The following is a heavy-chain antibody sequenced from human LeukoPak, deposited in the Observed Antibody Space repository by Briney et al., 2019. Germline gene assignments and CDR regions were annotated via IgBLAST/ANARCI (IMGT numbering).Heavy chain of an antibody. CDR3: ARDPDYYDDSGYT. CDR2: MYYSGGT. V-gene: IGHV4-39*07. J-gene: IGHJ5*02. CDR1: GGSVSSNRFY. D-gene: IGHD3-22*01. Sequence: SETLSLTCTVSGGSVSSNRFYWGWIRQPPGKGLKWIGSMYYSGGTYYNPSLKSRVTISADTYKNQFSLKLSSVTAADTAVYYCARDPDYYDDSGYTWGQGTLVTVSS.